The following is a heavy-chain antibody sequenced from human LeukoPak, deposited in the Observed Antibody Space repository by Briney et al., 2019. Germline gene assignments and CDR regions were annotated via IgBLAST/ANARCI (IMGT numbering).Heavy chain of an antibody. CDR2: ISSLSSYI. D-gene: IGHD3-10*01. J-gene: IGHJ3*02. Sequence: GGSLRLSCAASGFTFDDYAMHWVRQAPGKGLEWVSSISSLSSYIYYADSLKGRFTISRDNAKNSLCLQMNSLRAEDTALYHCARRRITMVRGVNDAFDIWGQGTMVTVSS. CDR3: ARRRITMVRGVNDAFDI. CDR1: GFTFDDYA. V-gene: IGHV3-21*04.